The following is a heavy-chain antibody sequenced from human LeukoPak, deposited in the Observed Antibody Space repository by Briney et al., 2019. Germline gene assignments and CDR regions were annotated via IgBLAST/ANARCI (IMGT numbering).Heavy chain of an antibody. Sequence: PGGSLRLSCAASGFTFSDYYMSWIRQAPGKGLEWVSYISSSGSTIYYADSVKGRFTISRDSAKNSLYLQMNSLRAEDTAVYYCARYPFSLGATYFDYWGQGTLVTVSS. J-gene: IGHJ4*02. D-gene: IGHD1-26*01. V-gene: IGHV3-11*04. CDR3: ARYPFSLGATYFDY. CDR2: ISSSGSTI. CDR1: GFTFSDYY.